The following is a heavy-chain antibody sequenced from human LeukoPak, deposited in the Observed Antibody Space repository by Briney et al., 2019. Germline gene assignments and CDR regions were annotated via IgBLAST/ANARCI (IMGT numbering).Heavy chain of an antibody. J-gene: IGHJ4*02. Sequence: SETLSLTCTVSGGSISSSSYYWGWIPQPPGKGLEWIGSIYYSGSTYYNPSLKSRVTISVDTSKNQFSLKLSSVTAADTAVYYCARKAPYYSDGSGPLGTYYFDYWGQGTLVTVSS. D-gene: IGHD3-22*01. CDR1: GGSISSSSYY. CDR3: ARKAPYYSDGSGPLGTYYFDY. V-gene: IGHV4-39*07. CDR2: IYYSGST.